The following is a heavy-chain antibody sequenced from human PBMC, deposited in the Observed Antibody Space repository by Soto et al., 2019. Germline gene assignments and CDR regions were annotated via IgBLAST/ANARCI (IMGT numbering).Heavy chain of an antibody. CDR2: INHSGST. D-gene: IGHD6-13*01. V-gene: IGHV4-34*01. CDR1: GGSFSGYY. J-gene: IGHJ5*02. Sequence: SETLSLTCAVYGGSFSGYYWSWIRQPPGKGLEWIGEINHSGSTNYNPSLKSRVTISVDTSKNQFSLKLSSVTAADTAVYYCARGPYTFYSSSPGWFDPWGQGTLVTVS. CDR3: ARGPYTFYSSSPGWFDP.